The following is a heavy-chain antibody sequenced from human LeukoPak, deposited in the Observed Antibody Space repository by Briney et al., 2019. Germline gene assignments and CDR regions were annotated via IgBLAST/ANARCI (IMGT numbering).Heavy chain of an antibody. J-gene: IGHJ4*02. CDR1: GFSFSSYG. Sequence: GGSLRLSCAASGFSFSSYGMAWVRQAPGKGLEWVAKIKYDGSNKYYAGSVKGRFTISRDKTKNTLYMEMNSLRADDTALCFCSSSHDSNGIDWGEGTMVTVSS. CDR2: IKYDGSNK. D-gene: IGHD3-22*01. V-gene: IGHV3-30*03. CDR3: SSSHDSNGID.